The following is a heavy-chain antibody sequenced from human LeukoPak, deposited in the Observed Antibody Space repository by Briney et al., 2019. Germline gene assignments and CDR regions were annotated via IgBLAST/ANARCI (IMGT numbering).Heavy chain of an antibody. Sequence: SETLSLTCTVSGGSISSYYWSWIRQPPGKGLEWIGYIYYSGSTNYNPSLKSRVTISVDTSKNQLSLKLSSVTAADTAVYYCARSTLAMLFDYWGQGTLVTVSS. J-gene: IGHJ4*02. CDR3: ARSTLAMLFDY. CDR1: GGSISSYY. CDR2: IYYSGST. D-gene: IGHD2/OR15-2a*01. V-gene: IGHV4-59*08.